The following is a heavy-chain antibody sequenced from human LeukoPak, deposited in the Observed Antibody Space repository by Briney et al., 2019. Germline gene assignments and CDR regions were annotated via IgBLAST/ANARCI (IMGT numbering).Heavy chain of an antibody. CDR1: GFTFSSYS. J-gene: IGHJ4*02. CDR2: ISSSSSYI. D-gene: IGHD6-6*01. V-gene: IGHV3-21*01. Sequence: GGSLRLSCAASGFTFSSYSMNWVRQAPGKGLEWVSSISSSSSYIYYADSVKGRFTISRDNAKNSLYLQMNSLRAEDTAVYYCARAYLEVYSSSGYWGQGTLVTVSS. CDR3: ARAYLEVYSSSGY.